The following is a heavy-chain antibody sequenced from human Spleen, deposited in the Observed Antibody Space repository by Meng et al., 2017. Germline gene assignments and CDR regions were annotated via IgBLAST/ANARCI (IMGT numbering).Heavy chain of an antibody. CDR2: INPSGGST. V-gene: IGHV1-46*01. J-gene: IGHJ6*02. Sequence: ASVKVSCKASGYTFTSYYMHWVRQAPGQGLEWMGIINPSGGSTSYAQKFQGRVTMTRDTSTSTVYMELSSLRSDDTAVYYCARGSDTMVRAIPDYYYYGMDVWGQGTTVTVSS. CDR3: ARGSDTMVRAIPDYYYYGMDV. CDR1: GYTFTSYY. D-gene: IGHD3-10*01.